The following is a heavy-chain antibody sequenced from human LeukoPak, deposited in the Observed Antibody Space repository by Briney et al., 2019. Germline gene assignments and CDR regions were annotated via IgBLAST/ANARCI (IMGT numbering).Heavy chain of an antibody. V-gene: IGHV4-59*01. CDR2: ITYSGST. J-gene: IGHJ4*02. D-gene: IGHD6-19*01. Sequence: NPSGTLSLTCTVSGGSISNYFWSWIRQPPGKGLEWIGFITYSGSTDHNPSLKSRVTISVDASKNQFSLKLTSVTAADTAVYYCVRHTTSGWYQVVYWGQGTLVTVSS. CDR1: GGSISNYF. CDR3: VRHTTSGWYQVVY.